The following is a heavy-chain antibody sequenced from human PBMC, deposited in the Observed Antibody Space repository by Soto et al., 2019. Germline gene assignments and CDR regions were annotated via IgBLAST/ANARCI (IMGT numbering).Heavy chain of an antibody. V-gene: IGHV3-20*04. CDR2: ISANGDNV. Sequence: GGSLRLSCVASGFTVDDYAMHWVRQAPGKGLEWVSGISANGDNVDYADSVKGRFTISRDNAKNSLYLQMNSLRAEDTAVYYCAREIVVARGASYFDYWGPGTLVTVSS. CDR3: AREIVVARGASYFDY. J-gene: IGHJ4*02. CDR1: GFTVDDYA. D-gene: IGHD2-2*01.